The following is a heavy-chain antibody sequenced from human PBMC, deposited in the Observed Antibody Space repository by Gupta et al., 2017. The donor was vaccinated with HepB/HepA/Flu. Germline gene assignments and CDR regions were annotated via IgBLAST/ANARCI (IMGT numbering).Heavy chain of an antibody. D-gene: IGHD6-19*01. Sequence: EVQLVESGGNLVQPGGSLRLSCAASGFTISDHYMDWVRQAPGKGLEWVGRTKNKANRYNTEYAASVKGRFTISRDDSKNSLYLQMNSLKTEDTAVYFCTRGRAGAQDDWGQGTLVTVSS. CDR1: GFTISDHY. CDR3: TRGRAGAQDD. CDR2: TKNKANRYNT. J-gene: IGHJ4*02. V-gene: IGHV3-72*01.